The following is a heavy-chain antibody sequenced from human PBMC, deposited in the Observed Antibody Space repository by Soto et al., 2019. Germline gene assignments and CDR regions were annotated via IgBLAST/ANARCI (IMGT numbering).Heavy chain of an antibody. CDR2: IYWDHDE. CDR1: GFSLTTNGVG. V-gene: IGHV2-5*02. J-gene: IGHJ4*02. CDR3: VRQDSRGRYFDY. D-gene: IGHD2-15*01. Sequence: QITLKESGPTLVKPTQTLTLTCTVSGFSLTTNGVGVGWVRQPPGKALEWLTLIYWDHDERYSRPLESRLTITRGTSTNQVVLTVTNVDPLDTATYYCVRQDSRGRYFDYWGQGTLVTVSS.